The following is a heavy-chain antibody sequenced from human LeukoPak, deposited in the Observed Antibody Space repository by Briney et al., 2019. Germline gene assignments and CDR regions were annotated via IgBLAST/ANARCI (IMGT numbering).Heavy chain of an antibody. V-gene: IGHV3-30*02. CDR2: IRYDGNDQ. Sequence: GGSLRLSCAASGFSFSQSGMHWVRQAPGKGLEWVAFIRYDGNDQNYADSVKGRFTISRDNSDNTLHLQMNSLSGGDTAVYYCAKSRTYCTSPSCRMPVCYMDVWGKGTTVTVSS. CDR1: GFSFSQSG. D-gene: IGHD2-2*01. J-gene: IGHJ6*03. CDR3: AKSRTYCTSPSCRMPVCYMDV.